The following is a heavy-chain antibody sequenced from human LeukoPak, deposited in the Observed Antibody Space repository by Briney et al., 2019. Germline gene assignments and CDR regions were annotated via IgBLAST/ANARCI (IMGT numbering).Heavy chain of an antibody. Sequence: ASVKVSCKASGYTFTGYYMHWVRQAPGQGLEWMGWINPNSGGTNYAQKFQGRVTMTRDTSTSTVYMELSSLRSEDTAVYYCARGSDYGDSPMEKEGDYWGQGTLVTVSS. V-gene: IGHV1-2*02. CDR2: INPNSGGT. CDR3: ARGSDYGDSPMEKEGDY. J-gene: IGHJ4*02. CDR1: GYTFTGYY. D-gene: IGHD4-17*01.